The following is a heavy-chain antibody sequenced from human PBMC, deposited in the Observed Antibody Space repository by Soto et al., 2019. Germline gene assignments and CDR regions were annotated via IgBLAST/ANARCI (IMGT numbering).Heavy chain of an antibody. J-gene: IGHJ3*02. CDR2: IWYDGSNK. CDR1: GFTFSSYG. D-gene: IGHD3-3*01. Sequence: SLRLSCAASGFTFSSYGMHWVRQAPGKGLEWVAVIWYDGSNKYYADSVKGRFTISRDNSKNTLYLQMNSLRAEDTAVYYCARDHEKYDFWSGYYAPDAFDIWGQGTMVTVSS. V-gene: IGHV3-33*01. CDR3: ARDHEKYDFWSGYYAPDAFDI.